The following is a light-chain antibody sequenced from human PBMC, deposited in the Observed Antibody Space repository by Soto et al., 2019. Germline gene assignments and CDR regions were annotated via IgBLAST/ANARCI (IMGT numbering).Light chain of an antibody. CDR3: QQYGSSPPFT. V-gene: IGKV3-20*01. CDR1: QSVSSSY. CDR2: GAS. Sequence: EIVLTQSPGTLSLSPGERATLSCRASQSVSSSYLAWYQQKPGQAPRLLIYGASSRATGIPDRFSGSGSGTDFTLTISRREPEDFAVYYCQQYGSSPPFTFGPGTKVGIK. J-gene: IGKJ3*01.